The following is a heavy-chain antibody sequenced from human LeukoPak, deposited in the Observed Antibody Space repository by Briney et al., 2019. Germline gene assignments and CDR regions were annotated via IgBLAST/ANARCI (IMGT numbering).Heavy chain of an antibody. CDR1: GFTFSDYY. V-gene: IGHV3-11*01. CDR2: ISSSGSTI. J-gene: IGHJ6*02. D-gene: IGHD6-13*01. CDR3: ARDRSSWEDNYYYYGMDV. Sequence: GSLSLSCAASGFTFSDYYMSWIRQAPGKGLEWVSYISSSGSTIYYADSVKGRFTISRDNAKNSLYLQMNSLRAEDMAVYYCARDRSSWEDNYYYYGMDVWGQGTTVTVSS.